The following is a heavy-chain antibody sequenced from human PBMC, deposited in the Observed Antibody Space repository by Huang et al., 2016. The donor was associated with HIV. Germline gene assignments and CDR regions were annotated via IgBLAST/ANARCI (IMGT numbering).Heavy chain of an antibody. Sequence: EVQLVESGGGLVQPGGSLRLSCAASGFTFGSYWMSWVRQAPGKGLEWVANIKQDGSEKYYGDAVKGRFTISRDNVKNALYLQMYSLRVEDTAIYYCARGGAPYYDFWSGGHHYGMDVWGQGTTVTVSS. CDR3: ARGGAPYYDFWSGGHHYGMDV. V-gene: IGHV3-7*04. D-gene: IGHD3-3*01. CDR2: IKQDGSEK. J-gene: IGHJ6*02. CDR1: GFTFGSYW.